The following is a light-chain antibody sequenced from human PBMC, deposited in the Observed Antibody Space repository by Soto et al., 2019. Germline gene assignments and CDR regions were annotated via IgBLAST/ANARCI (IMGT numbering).Light chain of an antibody. CDR3: QQSSSAPRS. J-gene: IGKJ4*01. Sequence: DIPMTQSPSSLFASIGDRVTITCRASQSISTYLNWYQQKLGEAPKLLIYAASSLQSGVPLRFNGSGSGTDFTLTINSLQPEDFATYYCQQSSSAPRSFGGGTRVEIK. V-gene: IGKV1-39*01. CDR2: AAS. CDR1: QSISTY.